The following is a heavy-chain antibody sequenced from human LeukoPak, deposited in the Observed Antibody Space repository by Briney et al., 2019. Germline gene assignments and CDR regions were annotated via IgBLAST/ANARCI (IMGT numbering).Heavy chain of an antibody. CDR1: GFTFSSYS. CDR3: AREPNVVVPAVPYYMDV. D-gene: IGHD2-2*01. Sequence: GGSLRLSCAASGFTFSSYSMNWVHQAPGKGLEWVSYISSSSSTIYYADSVKGRFTISRDNAKNSLYLQMNSLRAEDTAVYYCAREPNVVVPAVPYYMDVWGKGTTVTVSS. CDR2: ISSSSSTI. V-gene: IGHV3-48*01. J-gene: IGHJ6*03.